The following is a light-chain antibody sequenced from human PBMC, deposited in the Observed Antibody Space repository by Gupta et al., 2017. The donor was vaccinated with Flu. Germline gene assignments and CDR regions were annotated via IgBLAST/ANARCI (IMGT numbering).Light chain of an antibody. V-gene: IGKV1-5*03. Sequence: DIQMTQSPSTLSASVGDRVTITCRASHSVSSWLAWYQQKPGKAPKLLIFKASSLERWVPARFSGSGSGTEFTLTISSLQPDDFATYYCQQYNSYSQTFGQGTRVEIK. CDR3: QQYNSYSQT. CDR2: KAS. J-gene: IGKJ1*01. CDR1: HSVSSW.